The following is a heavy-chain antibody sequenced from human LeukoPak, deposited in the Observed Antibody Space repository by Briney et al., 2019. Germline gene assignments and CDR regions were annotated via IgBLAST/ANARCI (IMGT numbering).Heavy chain of an antibody. Sequence: PGGSLRLSCAASGFTFSSYSMNWVRQAPGKGLEWVSYISSSSSTIYYADSVKGRFTISRDNAKNSLYLQMNSLRAEDTAVYYCARVGTMVRGVIMVYAEGPFDYWGQGTLVTVSS. V-gene: IGHV3-48*01. J-gene: IGHJ4*02. CDR2: ISSSSSTI. CDR3: ARVGTMVRGVIMVYAEGPFDY. CDR1: GFTFSSYS. D-gene: IGHD3-10*01.